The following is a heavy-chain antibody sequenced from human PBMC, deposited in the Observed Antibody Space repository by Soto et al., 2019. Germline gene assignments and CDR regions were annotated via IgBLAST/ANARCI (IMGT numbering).Heavy chain of an antibody. D-gene: IGHD3-10*01. CDR2: INSDGSST. J-gene: IGHJ6*02. V-gene: IGHV3-74*01. CDR3: ARDLGLWSLPEYGMDV. CDR1: GFTFSSYW. Sequence: GGSRRRSWAASGFTFSSYWMHWVGQAPGKGLVWVSRINSDGSSTSYADSVKGRFTISRDNAKNTLYLQMNSLRAEDTAVYYCARDLGLWSLPEYGMDVWGQGTTVTVSS.